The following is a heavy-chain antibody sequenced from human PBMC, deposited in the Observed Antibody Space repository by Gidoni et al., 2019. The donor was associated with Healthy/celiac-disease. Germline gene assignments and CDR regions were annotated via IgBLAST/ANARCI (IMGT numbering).Heavy chain of an antibody. CDR3: ARAITFGGVIDPGAFDI. CDR1: GYTFTSYG. J-gene: IGHJ3*02. Sequence: QVQLVQSGAEVKKPGASVKVSCKASGYTFTSYGISWVRQAPGQGLEWMGWISAYNGNTNYAQKLQGRVTMTTDTSTSTAYMELRSLRSDDTAVYYCARAITFGGVIDPGAFDIWGQGTMVTVSS. V-gene: IGHV1-18*04. CDR2: ISAYNGNT. D-gene: IGHD3-16*02.